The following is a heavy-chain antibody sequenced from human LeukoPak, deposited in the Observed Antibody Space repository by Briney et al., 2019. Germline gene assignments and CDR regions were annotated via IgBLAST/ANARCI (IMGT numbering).Heavy chain of an antibody. CDR3: ARGYSSGWYVTILDY. J-gene: IGHJ4*02. V-gene: IGHV4-34*01. D-gene: IGHD6-19*01. CDR2: INHSGST. Sequence: RPSETLSLTCTVSGGSISSYYWSWIRQPPGKGLEWLGEINHSGSTNYNPSLKSRVTISVDTSKNQFSLKLSSVTAADTAVYYCARGYSSGWYVTILDYWGQGTLVTVSS. CDR1: GGSISSYY.